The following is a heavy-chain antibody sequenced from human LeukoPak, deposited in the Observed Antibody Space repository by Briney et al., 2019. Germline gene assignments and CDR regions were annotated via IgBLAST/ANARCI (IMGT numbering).Heavy chain of an antibody. CDR1: GGTFSSYA. V-gene: IGHV1-69*06. CDR2: IIPLFGTA. J-gene: IGHJ5*02. CDR3: ARGRPTTSIAAAGVNWFDP. Sequence: ASVKVSCKASGGTFSSYAISWVRQAPGQGLEWMGGIIPLFGTANYAQKFQGRVTLTADKSTSTAYMELSSLRSEDTAVYYCARGRPTTSIAAAGVNWFDPWGQGTLVTVSS. D-gene: IGHD6-13*01.